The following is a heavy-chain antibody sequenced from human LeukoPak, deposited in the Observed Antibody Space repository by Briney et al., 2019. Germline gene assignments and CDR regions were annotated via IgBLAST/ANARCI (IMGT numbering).Heavy chain of an antibody. D-gene: IGHD6-13*01. CDR3: AKDRDYSSSWPRYYFDY. CDR1: GFTFSNYG. CDR2: IRYDGSSK. Sequence: PGGSLRLSCAASGFTFSNYGMHWVRQAPGEGLEWVAFIRYDGSSKYYADSVKGRFTISRDNSKNTLYLQMNSLRVEDTAVYYCAKDRDYSSSWPRYYFDYWGQGTLVTVSS. V-gene: IGHV3-30*02. J-gene: IGHJ4*02.